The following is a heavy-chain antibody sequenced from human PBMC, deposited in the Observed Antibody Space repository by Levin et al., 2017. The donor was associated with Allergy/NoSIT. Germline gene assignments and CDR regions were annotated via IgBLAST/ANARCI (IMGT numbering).Heavy chain of an antibody. V-gene: IGHV4-39*01. CDR1: GGSISSSSYY. D-gene: IGHD3-9*01. CDR3: ARIGGVRYFDWGYY. CDR2: IYYSGST. Sequence: SETLSLTCTVSGGSISSSSYYWGWIRQPPGKGLEWIGSIYYSGSTYYNPSLKSRVTISVDTSKNQFSLKLSSVTAADTAVYYCARIGGVRYFDWGYYWGQGTLVTVSS. J-gene: IGHJ4*02.